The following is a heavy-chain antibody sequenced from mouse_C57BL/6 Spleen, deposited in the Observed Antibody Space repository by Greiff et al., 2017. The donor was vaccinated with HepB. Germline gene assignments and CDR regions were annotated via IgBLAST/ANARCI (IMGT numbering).Heavy chain of an antibody. J-gene: IGHJ2*01. Sequence: DVHLVESGGGLVKPGGSLKLSCAASGFTFSSYAMSWVRQTPEKRLEWVATISDGGSYTYYPDNVKGRFTISRDNAKNNLYLQMSHLKSEDTAMYYCARDAIYYDYDGFDYWGQGTTLTVSS. CDR1: GFTFSSYA. CDR3: ARDAIYYDYDGFDY. CDR2: ISDGGSYT. V-gene: IGHV5-4*01. D-gene: IGHD2-4*01.